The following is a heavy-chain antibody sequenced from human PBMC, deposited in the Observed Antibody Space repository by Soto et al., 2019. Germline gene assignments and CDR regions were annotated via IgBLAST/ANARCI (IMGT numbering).Heavy chain of an antibody. J-gene: IGHJ4*01. CDR3: VRGTNCKTTSTCYRYFDF. CDR2: IYYDGSR. V-gene: IGHV4-30-4*01. Sequence: PSETLSLTCTVSGVSISSDLDYWGWVRQPPGKGLEWIGYIYYDGSRYYNPSLKSPVDMSIASSQNQFSLRLDSVTGADTALYYCVRGTNCKTTSTCYRYFDFWGRGTLVTVSS. CDR1: GVSISSDLDY. D-gene: IGHD1-26*01.